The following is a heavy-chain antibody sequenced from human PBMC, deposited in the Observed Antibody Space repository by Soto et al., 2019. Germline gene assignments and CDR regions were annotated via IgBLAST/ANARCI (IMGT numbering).Heavy chain of an antibody. CDR1: GFTFISYA. CDR3: ARKVPGSTTRPDYWYFDL. Sequence: EVQLLESGGGLVQPGGSLRLSCAASGFTFISYAMNWVRQAPGKGLQWVSAISGGGDATFYADSVKGRFTISRDNSRTTGTLQMNSLGADDTAVYYCARKVPGSTTRPDYWYFDLWGRGTLVTVSS. D-gene: IGHD3-10*01. CDR2: ISGGGDAT. J-gene: IGHJ2*01. V-gene: IGHV3-23*01.